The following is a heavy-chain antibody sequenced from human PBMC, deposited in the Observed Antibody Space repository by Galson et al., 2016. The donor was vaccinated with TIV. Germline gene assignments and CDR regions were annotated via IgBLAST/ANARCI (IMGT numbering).Heavy chain of an antibody. CDR3: AKGYEGFNDAFDI. Sequence: SLRLSCAASGFTFSYSGMHWVRQAPGKGLEWVSVISGSGGTTYYADSVKGRFTVSRDNSKNTLYVQMNSLRAEDTAVYYCAKGYEGFNDAFDIWGRGTMVTVSS. V-gene: IGHV3-23*01. CDR2: ISGSGGTT. D-gene: IGHD5-18*01. CDR1: GFTFSYSG. J-gene: IGHJ3*02.